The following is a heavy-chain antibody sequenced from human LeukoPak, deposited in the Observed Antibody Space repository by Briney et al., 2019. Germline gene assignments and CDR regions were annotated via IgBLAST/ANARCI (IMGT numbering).Heavy chain of an antibody. V-gene: IGHV3-21*01. CDR2: ISSSSSYI. J-gene: IGHJ4*02. CDR1: GFTFSSYS. Sequence: GVSLRLSCAASGFTFSSYSMNWVRQAPGKGLEWVSSISSSSSYIYYADSVKGRFTISRDNAKNSLYLQMNSLRAEDTAVYYCARDPNYGGNSAGDYWGQGTLVTVSS. CDR3: ARDPNYGGNSAGDY. D-gene: IGHD4-23*01.